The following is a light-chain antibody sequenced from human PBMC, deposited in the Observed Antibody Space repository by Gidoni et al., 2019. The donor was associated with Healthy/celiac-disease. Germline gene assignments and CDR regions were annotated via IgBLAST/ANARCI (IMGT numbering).Light chain of an antibody. Sequence: QSLLTQPPTLSGAPAQGVTIPCTGSSSNIGAGYDVHWYQQLPGTAPKLLIYGNSNPPSGVPDRFSGSKSGTSASRAITGLQAEDEDDYYCQSYGSSLRAVFGGGTKLTV. V-gene: IGLV1-40*01. CDR2: GNS. CDR3: QSYGSSLRAV. J-gene: IGLJ2*01. CDR1: SSNIGAGYD.